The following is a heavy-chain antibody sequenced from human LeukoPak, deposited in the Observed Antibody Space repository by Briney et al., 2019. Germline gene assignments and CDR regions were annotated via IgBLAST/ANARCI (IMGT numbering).Heavy chain of an antibody. CDR1: GGSFSGYY. V-gene: IGHV4-34*01. CDR2: INHSGST. Sequence: PSETLSLTCAVYGGSFSGYYWSWIRQPPGKGLEWIGEINHSGSTNYNPSLKSRVTISVDTSKNQFSLKLSSVTAADTAVYYCARGPAAAGTLRSYCFDYWGQGTLVTVSS. J-gene: IGHJ4*02. CDR3: ARGPAAAGTLRSYCFDY. D-gene: IGHD6-13*01.